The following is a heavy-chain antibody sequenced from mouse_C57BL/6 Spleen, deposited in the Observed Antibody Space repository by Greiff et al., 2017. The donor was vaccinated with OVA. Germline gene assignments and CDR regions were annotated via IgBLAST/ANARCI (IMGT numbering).Heavy chain of an antibody. CDR2: IYPGTSDT. D-gene: IGHD1-1*01. Sequence: EVQLQQSGTVLARPGASVKMSCKTSGYTFTSYWMHWVKQRPGQGLEWIGAIYPGTSDTSYNQKFKGKATLTAVTSASTADRERRSLTNEDSAVYYCTRYYGSSAAWLAYWGQGTLVTVSA. J-gene: IGHJ3*01. CDR1: GYTFTSYW. CDR3: TRYYGSSAAWLAY. V-gene: IGHV1-5*01.